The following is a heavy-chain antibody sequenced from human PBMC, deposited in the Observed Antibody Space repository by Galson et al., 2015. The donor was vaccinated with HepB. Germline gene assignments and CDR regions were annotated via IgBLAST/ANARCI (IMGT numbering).Heavy chain of an antibody. Sequence: SVKVSCKASGYTFTSYYMHWVRQAPGQGLEWMGIINPSGGSTSYAQKLQGRVTMTRDTSTSTAYMELSSLRSEDTAVYYCARGGQARDYYDSSGCPDYWGQGTLVTVSS. CDR1: GYTFTSYY. CDR3: ARGGQARDYYDSSGCPDY. D-gene: IGHD3-22*01. V-gene: IGHV1-46*04. J-gene: IGHJ4*02. CDR2: INPSGGST.